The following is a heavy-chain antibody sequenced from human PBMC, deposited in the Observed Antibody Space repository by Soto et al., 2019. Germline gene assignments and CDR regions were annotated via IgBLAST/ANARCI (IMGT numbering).Heavy chain of an antibody. J-gene: IGHJ4*02. V-gene: IGHV3-48*01. CDR2: ISGNSAI. CDR3: ARGPAAFDY. D-gene: IGHD2-2*01. Sequence: GSLRLSCAASAFTFSTYSMNWVRQAPGKGLEWVSYISGNSAIYYADSVKGRFTVSRDNAKNSLYLQMSSLRVEDTAVYFCARGPAAFDYWGQGTLVTVSS. CDR1: AFTFSTYS.